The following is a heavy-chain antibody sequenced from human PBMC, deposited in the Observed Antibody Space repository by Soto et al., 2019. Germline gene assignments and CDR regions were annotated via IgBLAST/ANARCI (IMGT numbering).Heavy chain of an antibody. CDR1: GFTFDDYA. CDR2: ISWNSGSI. CDR3: AKDIGPDPHWYFDL. V-gene: IGHV3-9*01. J-gene: IGHJ2*01. Sequence: GGSLGLSCAASGFTFDDYAMHWVRQAPGKGLEWVSGISWNSGSIGYADSVKGRFTISRDNAKNSLYLQMNSLRAEDTALYYCAKDIGPDPHWYFDLWGRGTLVTVSS.